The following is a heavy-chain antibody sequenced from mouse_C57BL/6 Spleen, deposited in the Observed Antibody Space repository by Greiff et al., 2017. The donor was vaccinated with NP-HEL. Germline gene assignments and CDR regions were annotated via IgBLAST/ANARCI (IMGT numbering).Heavy chain of an antibody. Sequence: EVKLVESGPGLVKPSQSLSLTCSVTGYSITSGYYWNWIRQFPGNKLEWMGYISYDGSNNYNPSLKNRISITRDTSKNQFFLKLNSVTTEDTATYYCARNDYDPYAMDYWGQGTSVTVSS. CDR3: ARNDYDPYAMDY. CDR1: GYSITSGYY. V-gene: IGHV3-6*01. CDR2: ISYDGSN. J-gene: IGHJ4*01. D-gene: IGHD2-4*01.